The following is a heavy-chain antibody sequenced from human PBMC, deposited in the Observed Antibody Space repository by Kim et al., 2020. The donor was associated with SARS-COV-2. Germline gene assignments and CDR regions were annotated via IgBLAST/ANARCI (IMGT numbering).Heavy chain of an antibody. CDR3: ARDYCCNSSTCSNCFDP. Sequence: ASVKVSCKASDDTFTSYGISWVRQAPGQGLEWMGWISTSNGNAKYAQKLQGRVTLTVDTSTSTAYMELGSLISEDTAVYYCARDYCCNSSTCSNCFDPWGQGTLVT. CDR2: ISTSNGNA. J-gene: IGHJ5*01. D-gene: IGHD2-2*01. V-gene: IGHV1-18*04. CDR1: DDTFTSYG.